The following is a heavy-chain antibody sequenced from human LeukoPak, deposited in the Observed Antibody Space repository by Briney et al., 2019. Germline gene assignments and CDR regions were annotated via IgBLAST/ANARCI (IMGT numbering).Heavy chain of an antibody. V-gene: IGHV4-39*01. CDR2: IYYSGST. J-gene: IGHJ4*02. Sequence: SETLSLTCTVSGGSISGSSYYWGWIRQPPGKGLEWIGSIYYSGSTYYNPSLKSRVTISVDTSKNQFSLKLSSVTAADTAVYYCARHPYGGYVDYWGQGTLVTVSS. CDR3: ARHPYGGYVDY. CDR1: GGSISGSSYY. D-gene: IGHD4/OR15-4a*01.